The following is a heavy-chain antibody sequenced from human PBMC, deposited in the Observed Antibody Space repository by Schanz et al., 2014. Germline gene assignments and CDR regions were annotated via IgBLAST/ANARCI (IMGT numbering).Heavy chain of an antibody. CDR3: ARVGRNSYGFTSRFDA. J-gene: IGHJ5*02. CDR1: GSDIRGFH. Sequence: QVQLQESGPGQVRPSETLSLTCTVSGSDIRGFHWSWIRQSPVKGLEWIGYIAYSGSTNYNPSLQSRVTIALDTSQSQCSLRLTSVSSADTAMYYCARVGRNSYGFTSRFDAWGQGTLVAVSS. D-gene: IGHD3-16*01. CDR2: IAYSGST. V-gene: IGHV4-59*13.